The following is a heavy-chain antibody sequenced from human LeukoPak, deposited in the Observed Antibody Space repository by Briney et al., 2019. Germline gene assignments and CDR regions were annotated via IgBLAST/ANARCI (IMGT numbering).Heavy chain of an antibody. CDR3: ARLGSGPGYYFDY. V-gene: IGHV3-74*01. CDR2: INSDGSGT. D-gene: IGHD3-10*01. CDR1: GFTFSSYS. J-gene: IGHJ4*02. Sequence: PGGSLRLSCAASGFTFSSYSMNWVRQAPGKGLVWVSRINSDGSGTSYADSVKGRFTISRDNAKNTLYLQMNSLRAEDTALYYCARLGSGPGYYFDYWGQGTLVTVSS.